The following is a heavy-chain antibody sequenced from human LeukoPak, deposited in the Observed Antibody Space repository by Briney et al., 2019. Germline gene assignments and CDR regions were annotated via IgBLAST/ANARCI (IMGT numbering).Heavy chain of an antibody. CDR2: ISAYNGNT. CDR3: ASVDTAMVTLVY. D-gene: IGHD5-18*01. V-gene: IGHV1-18*01. Sequence: WASVKVSCKASGYTFTSYGISWVRQAPGQGLEWMGWISAYNGNTNYAQKLQGRVTMTTDTSTSTAYMELRSLRSDDTAVYYCASVDTAMVTLVYWGQGTLVTVSS. J-gene: IGHJ4*02. CDR1: GYTFTSYG.